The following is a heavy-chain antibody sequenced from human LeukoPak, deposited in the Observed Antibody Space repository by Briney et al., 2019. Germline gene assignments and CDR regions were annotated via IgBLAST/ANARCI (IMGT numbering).Heavy chain of an antibody. D-gene: IGHD1-26*01. CDR2: IIPIFGIA. V-gene: IGHV1-69*04. CDR3: AKSGAPGSSGSYYFDY. Sequence: SVKVSCKASGGTFSSYAISWVRQAPGQGLEWMGRIIPIFGIANYAQKFQGRVTITADKSTSTAYMELSSLRSEDTAVYYCAKSGAPGSSGSYYFDYWGQGTLATVSS. CDR1: GGTFSSYA. J-gene: IGHJ4*02.